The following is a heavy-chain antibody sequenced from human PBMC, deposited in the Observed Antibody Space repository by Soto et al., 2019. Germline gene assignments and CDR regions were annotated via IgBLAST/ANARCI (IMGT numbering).Heavy chain of an antibody. CDR2: IYYSGST. D-gene: IGHD6-6*01. Sequence: PSETLSLTCTVSGGSVSSGSYYWSWIRQPPGKGLEWIGYIYYSGSTNYNPSLKSRVTISVDTSKNQFSLKLSSVTAADTAVYYCARDSIAARRYYYYGMDVWGQGTTVTVSS. V-gene: IGHV4-61*01. J-gene: IGHJ6*02. CDR1: GGSVSSGSYY. CDR3: ARDSIAARRYYYYGMDV.